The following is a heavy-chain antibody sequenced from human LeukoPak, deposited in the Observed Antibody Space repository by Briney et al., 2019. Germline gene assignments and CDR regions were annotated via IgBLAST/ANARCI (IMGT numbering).Heavy chain of an antibody. CDR2: ISGSGGST. CDR1: GFTFISYA. D-gene: IGHD2-15*01. J-gene: IGHJ4*02. V-gene: IGHV3-23*01. CDR3: AKVGSGGIDY. Sequence: GGSLRLSCAASGFTFISYAMSWVRQAPGKGLEWVSAISGSGGSTYYADSVKGRFTISRVNSKNTLYLQMNSLRAEDTAVYYCAKVGSGGIDYWGQGTLVTVSS.